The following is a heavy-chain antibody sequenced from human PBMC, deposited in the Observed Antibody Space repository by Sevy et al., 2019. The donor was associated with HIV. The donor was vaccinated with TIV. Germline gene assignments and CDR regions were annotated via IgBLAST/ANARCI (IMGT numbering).Heavy chain of an antibody. Sequence: GRSLRLSCAASGFTFSNYAMSWVRLAPGKGLEWVSTFSFGCGKINYADSVKGRFTISRDNSKNTLYLQMNSLRAEDTALYYCAREGCSKPHDYWGQGTLVTVSS. CDR2: FSFGCGKI. D-gene: IGHD2-2*01. J-gene: IGHJ4*02. CDR3: AREGCSKPHDY. CDR1: GFTFSNYA. V-gene: IGHV3-23*01.